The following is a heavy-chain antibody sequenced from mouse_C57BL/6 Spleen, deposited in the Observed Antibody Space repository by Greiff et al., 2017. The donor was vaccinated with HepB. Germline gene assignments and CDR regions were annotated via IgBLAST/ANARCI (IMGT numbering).Heavy chain of an antibody. D-gene: IGHD2-4*01. V-gene: IGHV5-4*01. CDR2: ISDGGSYT. CDR1: GFTFSSYA. Sequence: EVMLVESGGGLVKPGGSLKLSCAASGFTFSSYAMSWVRQTPEKRLEWVATISDGGSYTYYPDNVKGRFTISRDNAKNNLYLQMSHLKSEDTAMYYCARDGAMITFDYWGQGTTLTVSS. CDR3: ARDGAMITFDY. J-gene: IGHJ2*01.